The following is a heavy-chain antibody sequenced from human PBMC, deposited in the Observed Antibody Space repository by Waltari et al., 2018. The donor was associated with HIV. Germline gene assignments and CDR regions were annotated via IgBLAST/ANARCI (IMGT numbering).Heavy chain of an antibody. J-gene: IGHJ5*02. CDR3: ARGPEYCSSTSCWNNWFDP. CDR2: MNPNSGNT. Sequence: QVQLVQSGAEVKKPGASVKVSCKASGYTFTSYDINWVRQATGQGLEWMGWMNPNSGNTGYAQEFQGRVTMTRNTSISTAYMELSSLRSEDTAVYYCARGPEYCSSTSCWNNWFDPWGQGTLVTVSS. V-gene: IGHV1-8*01. D-gene: IGHD2-2*01. CDR1: GYTFTSYD.